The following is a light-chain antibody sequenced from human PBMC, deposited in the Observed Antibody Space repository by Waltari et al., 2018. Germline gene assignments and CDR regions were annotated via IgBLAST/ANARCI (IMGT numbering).Light chain of an antibody. J-gene: IGLJ3*02. CDR1: SSDVGGDNY. CDR2: QVS. CDR3: TSHAGTNSV. V-gene: IGLV2-8*01. Sequence: QSALTQLPSASGSPGQSVTMSCTGTSSDVGGDNYVSWYQQHPGKAPKPLIDQVSKRPSVVPVRCSGSKSGNTASLTVSGLQAEDEAEYFCTSHAGTNSVFGGGTKLTVL.